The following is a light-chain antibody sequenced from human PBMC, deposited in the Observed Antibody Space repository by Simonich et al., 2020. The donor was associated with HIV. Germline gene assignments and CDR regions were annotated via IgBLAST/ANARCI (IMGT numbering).Light chain of an antibody. CDR2: EGS. J-gene: IGLJ2*01. CDR1: SSDVGSYNL. V-gene: IGLV2-23*01. CDR3: CSYATSNTLV. Sequence: QSALTQPASVSGSPGQSITISCTGTSSDVGSYNLVSWSQQHPGKAPKLMIYEGSKRPSGVANRFSGSKSGNTASLTISGLQADDEADYYCCSYATSNTLVFGGGTKLTVL.